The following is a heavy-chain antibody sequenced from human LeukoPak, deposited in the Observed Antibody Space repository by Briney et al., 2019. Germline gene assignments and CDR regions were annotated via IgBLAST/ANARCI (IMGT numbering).Heavy chain of an antibody. Sequence: SETLSLTCAVYGGSFSGYYWSWIRQPPGKGLEWIGEINLSGSTNYNPSLKSRVTISVDTSKNQFSLKLSSVTAADTAVYYCARGSKSMVRGVINYYGMDVWGKGTTVTVSS. J-gene: IGHJ6*04. CDR3: ARGSKSMVRGVINYYGMDV. CDR2: INLSGST. D-gene: IGHD3-10*01. V-gene: IGHV4-34*01. CDR1: GGSFSGYY.